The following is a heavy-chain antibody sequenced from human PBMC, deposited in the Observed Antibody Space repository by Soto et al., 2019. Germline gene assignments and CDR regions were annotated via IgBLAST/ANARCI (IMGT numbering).Heavy chain of an antibody. CDR1: GGTFSSYS. D-gene: IGHD1-26*01. Sequence: QVQLVQSGAEVKKPGSSVKVSCKASGGTFSSYSITWVRQAPGQGLEWMGEIIPFFGTANYAQKFQGRVTITADESTSTAYMELSSLRSEDTAVYYCARDGGRHSGGIDYWGQGTLVTVSS. CDR3: ARDGGRHSGGIDY. J-gene: IGHJ4*02. CDR2: IIPFFGTA. V-gene: IGHV1-69*01.